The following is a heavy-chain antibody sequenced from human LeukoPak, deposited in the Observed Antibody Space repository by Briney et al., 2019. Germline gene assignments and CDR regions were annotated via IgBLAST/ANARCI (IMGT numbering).Heavy chain of an antibody. CDR2: IANDGSNK. Sequence: GRSLRLSCAASGFTFRNNAMHWVRQTPGKGLEWLTVIANDGSNKYYAESVKGRFTISRDNSKNTLSLQMNSLRVQDTAVYFCAREWLSPQGGIDSWGQGTLVIVSS. CDR1: GFTFRNNA. CDR3: AREWLSPQGGIDS. J-gene: IGHJ4*02. V-gene: IGHV3-30*04. D-gene: IGHD3-22*01.